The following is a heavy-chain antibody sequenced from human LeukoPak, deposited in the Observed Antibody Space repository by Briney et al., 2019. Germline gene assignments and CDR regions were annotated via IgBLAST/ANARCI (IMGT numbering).Heavy chain of an antibody. Sequence: GGSLSLSCAASGFTFSSYAMSWVRQAAEQGLEWVSAISGSGDSTYYADSVKGRFTISRDNSKNTLYLQMNSLRAEDTAVYYCARDGGQIFRGYYPEPEYFQHWVQGTLVTVSS. CDR1: GFTFSSYA. D-gene: IGHD3-22*01. CDR3: ARDGGQIFRGYYPEPEYFQH. J-gene: IGHJ1*01. CDR2: ISGSGDST. V-gene: IGHV3-23*01.